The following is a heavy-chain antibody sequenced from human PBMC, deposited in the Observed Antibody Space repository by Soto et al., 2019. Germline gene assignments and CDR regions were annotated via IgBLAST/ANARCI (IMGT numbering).Heavy chain of an antibody. J-gene: IGHJ4*02. D-gene: IGHD3-22*01. V-gene: IGHV4-34*01. CDR2: INHSGST. CDR1: GGSFSGYY. Sequence: TSETLSLTCAVYGGSFSGYYWSWIRQPPGKGLEWIGEINHSGSTNYNPSLKSRVTISVDTSKNQFSLKLSSVTAADTAVYYCARGVRGYYPFDYWGQGTLVTVSS. CDR3: ARGVRGYYPFDY.